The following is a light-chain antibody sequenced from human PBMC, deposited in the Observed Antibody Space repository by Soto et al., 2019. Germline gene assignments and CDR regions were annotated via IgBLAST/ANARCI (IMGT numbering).Light chain of an antibody. CDR3: QQFNSYPLT. Sequence: DIQLTQSPSFLSASIGDRVTITCRVSQGISSFLAWYQQKPGKAPKLLIYVASTLQSGVPSRFSGSGSGTEFTLTISSLQPEDFATYYCQQFNSYPLTFGGGTKVEIK. J-gene: IGKJ4*01. V-gene: IGKV1-9*01. CDR2: VAS. CDR1: QGISSF.